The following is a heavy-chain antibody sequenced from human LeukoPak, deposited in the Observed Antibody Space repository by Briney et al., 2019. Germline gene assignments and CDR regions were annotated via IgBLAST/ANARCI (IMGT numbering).Heavy chain of an antibody. V-gene: IGHV5-51*01. CDR2: IYPGDSDT. CDR1: GYSFTSYW. Sequence: GESLKISCKGSGYSFTSYWIGWVRQMPRKGLEWMGIIYPGDSDTRYSPSFQGQVTISADKSISTAYLQWSSLKASDTAMYYCARHTRVHYYGSGSPENNWFDPWGQGTLVTVSS. CDR3: ARHTRVHYYGSGSPENNWFDP. J-gene: IGHJ5*02. D-gene: IGHD3-10*01.